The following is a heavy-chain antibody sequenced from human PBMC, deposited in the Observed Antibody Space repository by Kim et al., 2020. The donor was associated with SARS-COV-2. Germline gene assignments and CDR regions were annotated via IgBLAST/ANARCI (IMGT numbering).Heavy chain of an antibody. CDR1: GGSITSGGYY. V-gene: IGHV4-31*03. D-gene: IGHD3-10*01. J-gene: IGHJ6*02. Sequence: SETLSLTCTVSGGSITSGGYYWTWIRQHPGKGLEWIGHIFYSGSTHYSPSLESRITMSLDTSKNQFSLKLNSVTAADTAVYYCVRDGEPRGDYGMDVWGHGTAVTVSS. CDR3: VRDGEPRGDYGMDV. CDR2: IFYSGST.